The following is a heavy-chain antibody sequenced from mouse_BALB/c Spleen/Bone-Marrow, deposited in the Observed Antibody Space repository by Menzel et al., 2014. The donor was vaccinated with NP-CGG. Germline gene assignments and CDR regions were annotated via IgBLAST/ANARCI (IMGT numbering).Heavy chain of an antibody. D-gene: IGHD2-14*01. J-gene: IGHJ4*01. CDR3: AREVRHNYAMDY. CDR1: GYAFTNYL. V-gene: IGHV1-54*03. CDR2: INPGSGGT. Sequence: VQLQQSGAELVRPGTSVKVSCKASGYAFTNYLIEWVKQRPGQGLEWIGVINPGSGGTNYNEKFKGRATLTADKSSSTAYMQLSSLTSDDSAVYFCAREVRHNYAMDYWGQGTSVTVSS.